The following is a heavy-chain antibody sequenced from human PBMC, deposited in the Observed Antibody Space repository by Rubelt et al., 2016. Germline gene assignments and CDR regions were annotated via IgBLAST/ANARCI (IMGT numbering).Heavy chain of an antibody. Sequence: SLTCAVSGGSISSGGYAWSWIRQAPGKGLEWIGYIYYSGSTYYNPSLKSRVILSVDTSKNQFSLKLNSVTAADTAVYYCAKTVGEYYYYYGMDVWGQGTTVTVSS. CDR1: GGSISSGGYA. V-gene: IGHV4-30-4*07. CDR2: IYYSGST. D-gene: IGHD3-10*01. J-gene: IGHJ6*02. CDR3: AKTVGEYYYYYGMDV.